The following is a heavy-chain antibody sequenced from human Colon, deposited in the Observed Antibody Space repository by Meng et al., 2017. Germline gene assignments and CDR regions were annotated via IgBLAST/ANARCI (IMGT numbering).Heavy chain of an antibody. J-gene: IGHJ5*02. CDR2: IYSGGST. D-gene: IGHD3-16*01. CDR1: GFTVSSNY. CDR3: ARELMLTFDP. V-gene: IGHV3-66*02. Sequence: VRLVAAGGGLVQAGGALRLSCAASGFTVSSNYMSWVRQAPGKGLEWVSVIYSGGSTYYADSVKGRFTISRDNSKNTLYLQMNSLRAEDTAVYYCARELMLTFDPWGQGTLVTVSS.